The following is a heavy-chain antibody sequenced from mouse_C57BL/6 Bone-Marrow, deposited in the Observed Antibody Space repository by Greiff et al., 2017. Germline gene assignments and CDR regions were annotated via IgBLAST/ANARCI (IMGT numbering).Heavy chain of an antibody. J-gene: IGHJ2*01. CDR1: GYTFTSYW. CDR2: IHPNSGST. CDR3: AIGISCYYFDY. Sequence: QVQLQQPGAELVKPGASVKLSCKASGYTFTSYWMHWVKQRPGPGLEWIGMIHPNSGSTNSNEKFKSKATLTVDKSSSTAYKQRSSLTSENSAFYYFAIGISCYYFDYWGQGTTLTVSS. V-gene: IGHV1-64*01.